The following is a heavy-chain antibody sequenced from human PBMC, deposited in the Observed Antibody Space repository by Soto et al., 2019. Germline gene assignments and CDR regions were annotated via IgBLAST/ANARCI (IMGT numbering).Heavy chain of an antibody. CDR1: GCTFSSYA. Sequence: SVKVSCKASGCTFSSYAISWVGQAPGQGLEWMGGIIPIFGTANYAQKFQGRVTITADESTSTAYMELSSLRSEDTAVYYCARLTLTGYSPLDYLGQGTLDSVS. CDR2: IIPIFGTA. J-gene: IGHJ4*02. D-gene: IGHD6-13*01. CDR3: ARLTLTGYSPLDY. V-gene: IGHV1-69*13.